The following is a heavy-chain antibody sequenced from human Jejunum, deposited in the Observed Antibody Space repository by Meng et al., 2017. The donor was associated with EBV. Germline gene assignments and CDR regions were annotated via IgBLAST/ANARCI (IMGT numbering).Heavy chain of an antibody. CDR1: GDSVTGYNY. CDR2: LYYAGKA. J-gene: IGHJ5*02. CDR3: ARGRGYDYGDS. V-gene: IGHV4-61*01. D-gene: IGHD5-12*01. Sequence: QFQLQESGPGLVKPSETLSLTCSVSGDSVTGYNYWTWIRQPPGKGLEWIGNLYYAGKAIYKPSLQSRVTISVDTSKNQISLKVTSVTAADTAIYYCARGRGYDYGDSWGQGTLVTVSS.